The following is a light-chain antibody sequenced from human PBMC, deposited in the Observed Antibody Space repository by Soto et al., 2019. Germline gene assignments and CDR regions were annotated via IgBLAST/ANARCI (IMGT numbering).Light chain of an antibody. V-gene: IGLV2-14*01. CDR2: DVS. J-gene: IGLJ2*01. Sequence: QSALTQPASVSGSPGQSITISCTGTSSDVGGYNYVSWYQQHPGKAPKLMIYDVSNRPSGVSNRFSGSKSGNTASLTISGLHAEDEADYCCSSYTSSSTRVFGGGTKLTVL. CDR3: SSYTSSSTRV. CDR1: SSDVGGYNY.